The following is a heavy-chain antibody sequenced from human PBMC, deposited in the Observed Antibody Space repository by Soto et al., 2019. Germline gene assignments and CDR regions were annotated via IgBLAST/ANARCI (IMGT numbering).Heavy chain of an antibody. Sequence: SVKVSFKASGGTFSSYAISWVRQAPGQGLEWMGGIIPIFGTANYAQKFQGRVTITADESTSTAYMELSSLRSEDTAVYYCAGALTIFGVVIRPLYGMDVWGQGTTVTVSS. CDR2: IIPIFGTA. J-gene: IGHJ6*02. CDR1: GGTFSSYA. CDR3: AGALTIFGVVIRPLYGMDV. D-gene: IGHD3-3*01. V-gene: IGHV1-69*13.